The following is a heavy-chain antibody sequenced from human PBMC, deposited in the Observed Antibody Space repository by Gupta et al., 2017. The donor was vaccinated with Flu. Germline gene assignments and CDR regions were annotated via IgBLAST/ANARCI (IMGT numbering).Heavy chain of an antibody. CDR3: VAAVRFGSGLGQAYGWFDP. CDR1: GGSITSNHYN. D-gene: IGHD3-3*01. V-gene: IGHV4-39*01. CDR2: IYYSGRT. J-gene: IGHJ5*02. Sequence: QLQLQESGPGLVKFSEPLSLSCTVSGGSITSNHYNWGWIRQSPGKGLEWIGTIYYSGRTHYNPSLKSRGTISVDTSKNQLSLRLNSVTAADTAVYYCVAAVRFGSGLGQAYGWFDPWGQGTLVTVSS.